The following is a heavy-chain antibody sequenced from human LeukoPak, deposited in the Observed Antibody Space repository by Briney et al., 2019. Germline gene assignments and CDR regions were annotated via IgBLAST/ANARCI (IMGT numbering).Heavy chain of an antibody. CDR1: GYTSTGYY. Sequence: ASVKVSCKASGYTSTGYYMHWVRQAPGQGLEWMGWINPNRGDTNYAQKLQGRVTMTTDTSTSSAYMELRSLRSDDTAVYYCARLFWSGDNWFDPWGQGTLVTVSS. V-gene: IGHV1-2*02. CDR2: INPNRGDT. D-gene: IGHD3-3*01. CDR3: ARLFWSGDNWFDP. J-gene: IGHJ5*02.